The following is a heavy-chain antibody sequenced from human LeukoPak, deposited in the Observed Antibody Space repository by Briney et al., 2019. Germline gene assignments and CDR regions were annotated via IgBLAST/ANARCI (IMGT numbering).Heavy chain of an antibody. Sequence: SETLSLTCTVSGGSISSSRQYWGWIRQPPGKGLEWIGNIYYSGSTYYNPSLKSRFTISVDTSKNQFSLKLTFVTAADTAVYYCARGLERMVRGVIRWGQGTLVTVSS. J-gene: IGHJ4*02. D-gene: IGHD3-10*01. CDR3: ARGLERMVRGVIR. V-gene: IGHV4-39*07. CDR2: IYYSGST. CDR1: GGSISSSRQY.